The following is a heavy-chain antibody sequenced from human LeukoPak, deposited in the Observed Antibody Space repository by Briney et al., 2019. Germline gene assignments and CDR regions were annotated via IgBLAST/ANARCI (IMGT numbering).Heavy chain of an antibody. CDR1: GGSISSYY. CDR3: ARKGPGIDYYDSSGHWYFDL. J-gene: IGHJ2*01. Sequence: SETLSLTCTVSGGSISSYYWSWIRQPPGKGLEWIGEINHSGSTNYNPSLKSRVTISVDTSKNQFSLKLSSVTAADTAVYYCARKGPGIDYYDSSGHWYFDLWGRGTLITVSS. V-gene: IGHV4-34*01. D-gene: IGHD3-22*01. CDR2: INHSGST.